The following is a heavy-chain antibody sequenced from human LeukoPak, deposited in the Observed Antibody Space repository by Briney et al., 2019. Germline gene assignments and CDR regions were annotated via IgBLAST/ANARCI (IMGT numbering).Heavy chain of an antibody. J-gene: IGHJ4*02. V-gene: IGHV1-2*02. D-gene: IGHD3-10*01. CDR1: GYTFTGYY. CDR3: ARPNLITRWFGEGVYYFDY. Sequence: GASVKVSCKASGYTFTGYYMHWVRQAPGQGLEWMGWINPNSGGTNYAQKFQGRVTMTRDTSISTAYMELSRLRSDDTAVYYCARPNLITRWFGEGVYYFDYWGQGTLVPVSS. CDR2: INPNSGGT.